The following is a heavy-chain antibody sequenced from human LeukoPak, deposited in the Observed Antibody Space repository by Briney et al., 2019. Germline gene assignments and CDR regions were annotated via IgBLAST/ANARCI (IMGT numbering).Heavy chain of an antibody. CDR3: ARSSSLWFGHMEAFFDY. Sequence: GSLRLSCAASGFTFSSSWMSWVRQAPGKGREWVANIKLDVSEKYYVDSVKGRFTISRDNAKNSLYLQMNRLRAEDTAVYYCARSSSLWFGHMEAFFDYWGQGTLVTIS. CDR2: IKLDVSEK. V-gene: IGHV3-7*01. CDR1: GFTFSSSW. J-gene: IGHJ4*02. D-gene: IGHD3-10*01.